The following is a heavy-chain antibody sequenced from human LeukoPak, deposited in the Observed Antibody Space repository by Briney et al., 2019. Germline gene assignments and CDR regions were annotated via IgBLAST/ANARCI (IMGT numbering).Heavy chain of an antibody. CDR3: AGTDY. J-gene: IGHJ4*02. CDR1: GGSISSYY. Sequence: SETLSLTCTVSGGSISSYYWSWIRQPPGKGLEWIGYIYYSGSTNYNPSLKSRVTISVDTSKNQFSLKLSSVTAADTAVYYCAGTDYWGQGTLVTVSS. CDR2: IYYSGST. V-gene: IGHV4-59*12.